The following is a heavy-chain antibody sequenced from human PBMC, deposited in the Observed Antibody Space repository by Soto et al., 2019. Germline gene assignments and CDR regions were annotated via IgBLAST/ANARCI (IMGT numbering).Heavy chain of an antibody. Sequence: SVKVCCKASGFSFTSSAFQWVRQARGQRLEWIGWIAVGRGYPNYAQRFQDRVTLTRDMSTATTYMELSRLTSGDTAIYYCAADATAWQQMVPADYWGQGTLVTV. CDR1: GFSFTSSA. CDR2: IAVGRGYP. D-gene: IGHD2-8*01. V-gene: IGHV1-58*01. J-gene: IGHJ4*02. CDR3: AADATAWQQMVPADY.